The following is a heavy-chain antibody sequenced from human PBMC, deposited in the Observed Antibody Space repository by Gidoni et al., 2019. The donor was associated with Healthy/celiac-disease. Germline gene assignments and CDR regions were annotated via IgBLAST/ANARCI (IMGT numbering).Heavy chain of an antibody. J-gene: IGHJ6*02. CDR2: IYHSGST. D-gene: IGHD3-3*01. CDR1: GYSISSGYY. Sequence: LSLTCTVSGYSISSGYYWGWIRQPPGKGLEWIGSIYHSGSTYYNPSLKSRVTISVDTSKNQFSLKLSSVTAADTAVYYCARVEHGVTGSSNYYYYGMDVWGQGTTVTVSS. CDR3: ARVEHGVTGSSNYYYYGMDV. V-gene: IGHV4-38-2*02.